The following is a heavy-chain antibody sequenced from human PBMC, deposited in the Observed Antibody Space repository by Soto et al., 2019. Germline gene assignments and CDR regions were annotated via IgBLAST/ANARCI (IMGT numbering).Heavy chain of an antibody. J-gene: IGHJ3*02. Sequence: ASVKVSCKASGYTFTGCYMHWVRQAPGQGLEWMGWINPNSGGTNYAQKFQGWVTMTGDTSISTAYMELSRLRSDDTAVYYCASIVGATTAFDIWGQGTMVTVSS. CDR2: INPNSGGT. V-gene: IGHV1-2*04. D-gene: IGHD1-26*01. CDR3: ASIVGATTAFDI. CDR1: GYTFTGCY.